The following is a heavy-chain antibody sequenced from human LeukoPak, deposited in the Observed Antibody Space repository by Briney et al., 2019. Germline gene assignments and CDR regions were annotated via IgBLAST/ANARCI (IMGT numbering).Heavy chain of an antibody. V-gene: IGHV3-30*18. CDR1: GFTFSSYA. CDR2: ISYDGSEK. Sequence: PGGSLRLSCAASGFTFSSYAMHWVRQAPGKGLEWVAVISYDGSEKYYADSVKGRFTISRDNSENTLYLQMNRLRPDDTAVYYCAKEAYRYGYFDYWGQGTLVTVSS. CDR3: AKEAYRYGYFDY. D-gene: IGHD3-16*02. J-gene: IGHJ4*02.